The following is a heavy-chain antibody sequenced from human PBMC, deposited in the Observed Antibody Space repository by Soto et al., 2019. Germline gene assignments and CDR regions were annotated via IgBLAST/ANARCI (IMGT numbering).Heavy chain of an antibody. CDR2: ITATGGNT. J-gene: IGHJ6*03. CDR3: AGRYCTAGICYTNYYYYMDV. D-gene: IGHD2-8*02. Sequence: EAQLLESGGGLVQPGGSLRLSCAASGFTFSSYGMNWVRQAPGKGLEWVSSITATGGNTYYADSVKGRFTISRDNSKDTLSLQMNNLRAEDTAVYYCAGRYCTAGICYTNYYYYMDVWGKGTTVTVSS. CDR1: GFTFSSYG. V-gene: IGHV3-23*01.